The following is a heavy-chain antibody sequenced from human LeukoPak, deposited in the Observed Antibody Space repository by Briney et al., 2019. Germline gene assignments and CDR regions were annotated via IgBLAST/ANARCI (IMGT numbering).Heavy chain of an antibody. Sequence: GGSLRLSCVASGLTFRNYWMSWVRQDPGKAREGVANIKKEGNEKYYVDSVKGRFTISRDNAKNSLYLQMNSLRADDAAVYHCARQETSSYNGAFDIWGQGTMVTVSS. CDR2: IKKEGNEK. D-gene: IGHD1-26*01. CDR1: GLTFRNYW. J-gene: IGHJ3*02. V-gene: IGHV3-7*01. CDR3: ARQETSSYNGAFDI.